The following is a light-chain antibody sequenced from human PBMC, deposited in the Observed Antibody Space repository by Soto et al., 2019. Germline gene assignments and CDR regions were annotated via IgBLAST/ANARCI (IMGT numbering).Light chain of an antibody. CDR3: QQYGNSAIT. CDR1: QFVSSR. Sequence: DIVVTQSPATLSASRRERVTLSCAASQFVSSRLAWYQQRNGQVPRLLIYDTSTRAPGISARFSGSGSGTDFNLTISRLEPEDFAVYYCQQYGNSAITFGQGTRLEIK. V-gene: IGKV3D-20*01. CDR2: DTS. J-gene: IGKJ5*01.